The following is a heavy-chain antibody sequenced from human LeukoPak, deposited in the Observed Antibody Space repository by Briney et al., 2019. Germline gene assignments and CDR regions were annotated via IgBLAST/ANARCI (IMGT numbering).Heavy chain of an antibody. CDR1: GGSISSYY. Sequence: SETLSLTCAVSGGSISSYYWIWIRQPPGKGLEWIGDIYHSGSTNYNPSLKSRVTISVDTSENQFSLKLSSVTAADTAVYYCARDRGGTDYWGQGTLVTVSS. D-gene: IGHD2-15*01. V-gene: IGHV4-4*08. CDR2: IYHSGST. CDR3: ARDRGGTDY. J-gene: IGHJ4*02.